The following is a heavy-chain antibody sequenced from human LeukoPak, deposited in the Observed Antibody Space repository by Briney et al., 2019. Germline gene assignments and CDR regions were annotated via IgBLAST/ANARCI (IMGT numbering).Heavy chain of an antibody. CDR3: ARATIVYQTVGYFDY. CDR2: IIPIFGTA. V-gene: IGHV1-69*05. J-gene: IGHJ4*02. Sequence: SVKVSCKASGGTFSSYAISWVRQAPGQGLEWMGGIIPIFGTANYAQKFQGRVTITTDESKSTAYMELSSLRSEDTAVYYCARATIVYQTVGYFDYWGQGTLVTVSS. CDR1: GGTFSSYA. D-gene: IGHD3-9*01.